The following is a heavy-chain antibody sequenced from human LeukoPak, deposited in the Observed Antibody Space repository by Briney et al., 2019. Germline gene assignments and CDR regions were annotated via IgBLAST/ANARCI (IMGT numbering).Heavy chain of an antibody. J-gene: IGHJ4*02. D-gene: IGHD1-14*01. CDR2: IYYSGST. CDR3: ARTYKFLEDY. Sequence: SETLSLTRIVSGGSISSSSYYWGWIRQPPGKGLEWIGSIYYSGSTYYNPSLKSRVTKSVDTSKNQFSLRLNSVTAADTAVYYCARTYKFLEDYWGQGTLVTVSS. V-gene: IGHV4-39*01. CDR1: GGSISSSSYY.